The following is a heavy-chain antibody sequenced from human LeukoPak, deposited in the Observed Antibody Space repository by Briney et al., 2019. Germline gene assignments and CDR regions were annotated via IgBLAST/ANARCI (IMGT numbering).Heavy chain of an antibody. Sequence: SETLSLTCTVSGGSVSSTSYYWGWIRQPPEKGLEGIGSFYYSGSSYYNPSLKGRVTISVDTSKNQFSLKLSSVTTADTAVYHCSSGSGYRIENWGQGTLVTVSS. J-gene: IGHJ4*02. D-gene: IGHD6-13*01. CDR2: FYYSGSS. CDR1: GGSVSSTSYY. CDR3: SSGSGYRIEN. V-gene: IGHV4-39*07.